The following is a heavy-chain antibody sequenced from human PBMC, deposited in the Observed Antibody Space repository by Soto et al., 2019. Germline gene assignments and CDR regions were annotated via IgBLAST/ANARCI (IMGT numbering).Heavy chain of an antibody. Sequence: SETLSLTCTVSGGSISSSSYYWGWIRQPPGKGLEWIGSIYYSGSTYYNPSLKSRVTISVDTSKNQFSLKLSSVTAADTAVYYCARLLLGSSGTNYYFDYWGQGTLVTVSS. J-gene: IGHJ4*02. D-gene: IGHD3-10*01. CDR1: GGSISSSSYY. CDR2: IYYSGST. CDR3: ARLLLGSSGTNYYFDY. V-gene: IGHV4-39*01.